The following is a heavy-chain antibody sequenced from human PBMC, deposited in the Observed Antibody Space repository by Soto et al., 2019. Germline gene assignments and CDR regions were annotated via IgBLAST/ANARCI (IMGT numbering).Heavy chain of an antibody. V-gene: IGHV1-69*13. CDR3: ARMGDGYKPILFDY. CDR2: IIPIFGTA. D-gene: IGHD5-12*01. CDR1: GGTFSSYA. J-gene: IGHJ4*02. Sequence: GASVKVSCKASGGTFSSYAISWVRQAPGQGLEWMGGIIPIFGTANYAQKFQGRVTITADESTSTAYMELSSLRSEDTAVYYCARMGDGYKPILFDYWGQGTLVTVSS.